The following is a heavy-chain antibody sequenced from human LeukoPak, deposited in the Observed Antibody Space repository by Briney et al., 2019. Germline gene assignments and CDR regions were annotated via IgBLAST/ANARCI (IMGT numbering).Heavy chain of an antibody. CDR1: GFTFSNVW. J-gene: IGHJ4*02. V-gene: IGHV3-15*01. Sequence: GGSLRLSCAASGFTFSNVWMSWARQVPGKGLEWVGRIRRKTDGETTDHAAPVKGRFTISRDDSKNTLYLQMNSLKTEDTAVYYCVTDLVIKGYFDYWGRGALVTVSS. CDR3: VTDLVIKGYFDY. CDR2: IRRKTDGETT. D-gene: IGHD2-21*01.